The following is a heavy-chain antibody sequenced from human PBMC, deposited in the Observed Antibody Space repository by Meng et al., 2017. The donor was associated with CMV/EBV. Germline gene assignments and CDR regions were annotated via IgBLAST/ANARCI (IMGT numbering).Heavy chain of an antibody. J-gene: IGHJ4*02. D-gene: IGHD3-10*01. CDR2: IYSGGST. CDR1: LTVSSNY. Sequence: LTVSSNYMRWVRQAPGKGLEWVSVIYSGGSTYCADSVKGRFTISRDNSKNTLYLQMNSLRAEDTAVYYCAREGHYYGSGSYYKVFDYWGQGTLVTVSS. CDR3: AREGHYYGSGSYYKVFDY. V-gene: IGHV3-66*02.